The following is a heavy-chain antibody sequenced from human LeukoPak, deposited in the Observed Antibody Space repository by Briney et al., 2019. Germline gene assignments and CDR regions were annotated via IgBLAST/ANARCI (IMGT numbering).Heavy chain of an antibody. J-gene: IGHJ4*02. CDR1: GITLSNYG. D-gene: IGHD3-22*01. CDR2: ISGSGGGT. Sequence: GSLRLSCAVFGITLSNYGMSWVRQAPGKGLEWVAGISGSGGGTNYADSVKGRFTISRDNPKNTLYLQMNSLRAEDTAVYFCAKRGVVIRVILVGFHKEAYYFDSWGQGALVTVSS. V-gene: IGHV3-23*01. CDR3: AKRGVVIRVILVGFHKEAYYFDS.